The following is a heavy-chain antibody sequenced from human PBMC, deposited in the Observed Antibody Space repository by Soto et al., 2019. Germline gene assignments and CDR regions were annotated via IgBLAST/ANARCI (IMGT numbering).Heavy chain of an antibody. CDR1: GASVSSSHW. V-gene: IGHV4-4*02. CDR2: IYHVGFT. D-gene: IGHD2-2*01. J-gene: IGHJ4*02. CDR3: ARVRPPTSTRPADVLYYFDY. Sequence: QVHLQESGPGLVKPSGTLSLTCGVSGASVSSSHWWTWVRQPPGKGLEWIGEIYHVGFTSYNPSLKSRVIMSMYQYRNQFSLKMSSVTAADTAVYYCARVRPPTSTRPADVLYYFDYWGQGSLVTVSS.